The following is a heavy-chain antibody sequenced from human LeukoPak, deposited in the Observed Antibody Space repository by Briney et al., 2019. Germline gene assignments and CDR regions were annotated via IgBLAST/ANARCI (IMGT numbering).Heavy chain of an antibody. J-gene: IGHJ4*02. Sequence: GGSLTPSCAASGFIFGSYWSTWVRQAPGKGLEWVANIKQGGSEKYYVDSVKGRFTISRDNAKNSLYLQTNSLRAEDTAVYYCARVRGCYYCDYWGQGTLVTVSS. D-gene: IGHD2-21*01. CDR3: ARVRGCYYCDY. CDR2: IKQGGSEK. V-gene: IGHV3-7*04. CDR1: GFIFGSYW.